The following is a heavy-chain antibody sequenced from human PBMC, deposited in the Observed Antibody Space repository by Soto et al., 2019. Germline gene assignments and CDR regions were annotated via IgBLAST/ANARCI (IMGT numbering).Heavy chain of an antibody. Sequence: SETLSLTCTVSGGSISSYYWSWIRQPPGKGLEWIGYIYYSGSTNYNPSLKSRVTISVDTSKNQFSLKLSSVTAADTAVYYCARDRTGDYGDYSPSYFDYWGQGTLVTVSS. D-gene: IGHD4-17*01. CDR1: GGSISSYY. CDR2: IYYSGST. CDR3: ARDRTGDYGDYSPSYFDY. J-gene: IGHJ4*02. V-gene: IGHV4-59*01.